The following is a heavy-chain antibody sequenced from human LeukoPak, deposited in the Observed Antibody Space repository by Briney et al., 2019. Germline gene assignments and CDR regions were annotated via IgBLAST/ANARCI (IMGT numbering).Heavy chain of an antibody. CDR2: IYPGDSDT. Sequence: GESLKISCKNSGYSFTNYWIGWVRQLPGKGLEWMGIIYPGDSDTRYSPSFQGQVTISADKSISTAYLQWSSLKTSDTAMYYCARRLYCSGGSCYAGAFDIWGQGTMVTVSS. CDR1: GYSFTNYW. J-gene: IGHJ3*02. V-gene: IGHV5-51*01. CDR3: ARRLYCSGGSCYAGAFDI. D-gene: IGHD2-15*01.